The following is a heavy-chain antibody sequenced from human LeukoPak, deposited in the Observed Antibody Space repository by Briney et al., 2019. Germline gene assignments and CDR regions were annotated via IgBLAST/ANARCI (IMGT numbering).Heavy chain of an antibody. CDR1: GGSISSYY. V-gene: IGHV4-59*12. D-gene: IGHD5-12*01. CDR3: ARAGGYDEWVDY. Sequence: PSETLSLTCTVSGGSISSYYWSWIRQPPGKGLEWIGYIYYSGSTNYNPSLKSRVTISVDTSKNQFSLKLSSVTAADTAVYYCARAGGYDEWVDYWGQGTLVTVSS. J-gene: IGHJ4*02. CDR2: IYYSGST.